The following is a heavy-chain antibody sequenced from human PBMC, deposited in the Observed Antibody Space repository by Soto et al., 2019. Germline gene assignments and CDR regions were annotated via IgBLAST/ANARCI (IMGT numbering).Heavy chain of an antibody. CDR1: GFSFLSYG. D-gene: IGHD2-2*01. J-gene: IGHJ4*02. CDR3: ARHGIHSTDLYYFDY. CDR2: ITGASGYI. V-gene: IGHV3-21*02. Sequence: EVQLVESGGGLVKSGGSLRLTCAASGFSFLSYGMSWVRQAPGKGPEWVAFITGASGYIWYAYSVKGRFSVSRDNAKNSLYLEMNNLRADDAAVYYCARHGIHSTDLYYFDYWGQGALVAVST.